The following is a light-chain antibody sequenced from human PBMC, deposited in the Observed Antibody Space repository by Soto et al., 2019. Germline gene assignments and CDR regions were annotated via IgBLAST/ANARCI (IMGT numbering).Light chain of an antibody. J-gene: IGKJ1*01. Sequence: DIVMTQSPDSLAVSLGERATINCKSSQSVLYSSNNKNYLAWYQQKPGQPPKLLIYWASTRESGVPDRFSGSGSGKDFTLTISSLQAEDVAVYSCQQYYTTPPTFGLGIKV. V-gene: IGKV4-1*01. CDR1: QSVLYSSNNKNY. CDR2: WAS. CDR3: QQYYTTPPT.